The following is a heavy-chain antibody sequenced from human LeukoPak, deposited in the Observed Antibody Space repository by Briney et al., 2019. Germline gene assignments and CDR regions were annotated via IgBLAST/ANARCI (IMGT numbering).Heavy chain of an antibody. CDR1: GFAFSSYE. V-gene: IGHV3-48*03. CDR3: AKERRGFYMDA. CDR2: ISSSGSTI. J-gene: IGHJ6*03. Sequence: GGSLRLSCAASGFAFSSYEMNWVRQAPGKGLEWVSYISSSGSTIYYADSVKGRFTISRDNAKNSLYLQMNSLRAEDTAVYYCAKERRGFYMDAWGTGTTVTISS.